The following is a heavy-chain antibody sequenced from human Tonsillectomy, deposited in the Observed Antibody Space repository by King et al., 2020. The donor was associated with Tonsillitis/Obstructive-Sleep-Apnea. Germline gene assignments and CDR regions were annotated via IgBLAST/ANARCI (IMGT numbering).Heavy chain of an antibody. J-gene: IGHJ3*02. Sequence: VQLVESGGGLIQPGGSLRLSCAGSGFTVSSTYMSWVRQAPGKGLEWVSIIYSGGHTYYADSVKGRLTISRDNSKNTLYLQMNSLRAEDTAVYYCARRYCSNTNCRQGFSAFDIWGQGTMVTVSS. D-gene: IGHD2-2*01. CDR1: GFTVSSTY. V-gene: IGHV3-53*01. CDR3: ARRYCSNTNCRQGFSAFDI. CDR2: IYSGGHT.